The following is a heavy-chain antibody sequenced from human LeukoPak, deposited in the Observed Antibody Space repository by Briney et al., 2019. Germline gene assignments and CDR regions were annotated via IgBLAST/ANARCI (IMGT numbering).Heavy chain of an antibody. CDR2: VYYSGST. J-gene: IGHJ4*02. CDR3: ARQKKTVKAFPDY. D-gene: IGHD4-11*01. V-gene: IGHV4-59*08. Sequence: SETLSLTCSVSGGSMNNYYWSWIRQPPGKGLEWIGNVYYSGSTDSNPSLKSRVTMSVDTSKNQFSMKLSSVTAADTAVYYCARQKKTVKAFPDYWGQGTLVTVSS. CDR1: GGSMNNYY.